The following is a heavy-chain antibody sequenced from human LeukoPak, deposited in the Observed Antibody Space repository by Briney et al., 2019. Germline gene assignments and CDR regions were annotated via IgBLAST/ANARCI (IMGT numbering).Heavy chain of an antibody. CDR2: MNPNSGNT. J-gene: IGHJ6*03. V-gene: IGHV1-8*01. Sequence: ASVKVSCKASGYTFTSYDINWVRQATGQGLEWMGWMNPNSGNTGYAQKFQGRVTMTRNTSISTAYMELSSLRSEDTAVYYCARRRRNYYYYYMDVWGKGTTVTVSS. CDR1: GYTFTSYD. CDR3: ARRRRNYYYYYMDV.